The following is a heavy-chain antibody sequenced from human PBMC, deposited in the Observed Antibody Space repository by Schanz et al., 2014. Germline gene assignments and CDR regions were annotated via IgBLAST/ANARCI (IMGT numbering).Heavy chain of an antibody. J-gene: IGHJ4*02. Sequence: QVQLVESGGGVVQPGRSLRLSCAASGFTFSSYGMHWVRQAPGKGLEWVAVIWYDGSNKYYADSVKGRFTVSRDNSKNTLYLQLNSLRAEDTAVYYCARDFHGYGPHLDYWGQGSLVNVSS. CDR3: ARDFHGYGPHLDY. V-gene: IGHV3-33*01. D-gene: IGHD5-12*01. CDR1: GFTFSSYG. CDR2: IWYDGSNK.